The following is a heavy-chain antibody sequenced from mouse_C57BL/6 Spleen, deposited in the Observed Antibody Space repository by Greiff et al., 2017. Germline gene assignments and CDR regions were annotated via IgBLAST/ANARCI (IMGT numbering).Heavy chain of an antibody. CDR2: IYPRDGST. Sequence: QVQLQLSDAELVKLGASVMISCKASGYIFTDHTIHWMKQRPELGLEWIGYIYPRDGSTKYNVKFEGKATLTADKSSSTAYMQLNSLTTEDSAVYFSARSEYYGSSFDYWRHGTTHSVSS. J-gene: IGHJ2*01. CDR3: ARSEYYGSSFDY. V-gene: IGHV1-78*01. D-gene: IGHD1-1*01. CDR1: GYIFTDHT.